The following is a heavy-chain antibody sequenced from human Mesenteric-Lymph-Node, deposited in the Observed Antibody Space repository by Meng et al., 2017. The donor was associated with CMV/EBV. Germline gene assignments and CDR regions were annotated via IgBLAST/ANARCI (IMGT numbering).Heavy chain of an antibody. J-gene: IGHJ6*02. D-gene: IGHD3-3*01. CDR2: MNPNSGNT. V-gene: IGHV1-8*02. CDR3: ARVTIFGVVIPNYGMDV. Sequence: ASVKVSCKASGYTFTSYDINWVRQATGQGLEWMGWMNPNSGNTGYAQKLQGRVTMTTDTSTSTAYMELRSLRSDDTAVYYCARVTIFGVVIPNYGMDVWGQGTTVTVSS. CDR1: GYTFTSYD.